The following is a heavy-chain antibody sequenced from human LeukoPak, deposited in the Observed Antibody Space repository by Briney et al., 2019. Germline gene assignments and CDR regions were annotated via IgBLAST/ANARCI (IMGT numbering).Heavy chain of an antibody. V-gene: IGHV4-59*01. CDR1: GGSMSGFF. D-gene: IGHD3-10*01. CDR2: IYYSGSST. J-gene: IGHJ6*02. CDR3: ARTSRHFYGSGTNLTPWPAGMDV. Sequence: PSETLSLTCTVSGGSMSGFFWTWIRQPPGRELEWIGSIYYSGSSTKYNPSLKSRVTISVDTSKSQFSLNLNSATAADTAVYYCARTSRHFYGSGTNLTPWPAGMDVWGLGTTVTVSS.